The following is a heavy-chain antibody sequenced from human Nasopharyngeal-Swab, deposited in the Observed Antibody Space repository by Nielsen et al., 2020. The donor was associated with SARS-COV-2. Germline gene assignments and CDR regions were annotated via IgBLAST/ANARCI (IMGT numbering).Heavy chain of an antibody. CDR3: TKHRRSGWTRDAFDI. CDR1: GFTNYG. D-gene: IGHD6-19*01. Sequence: GESLKISCAASGFTNYGMSWVRHAPGKGLEWVSAISGSGDSTYYADSVKGRFTISRDNSKNTVYLQMHSLRAEDTAVYYCTKHRRSGWTRDAFDIWGQGTMVSVSS. V-gene: IGHV3-23*01. CDR2: ISGSGDST. J-gene: IGHJ3*02.